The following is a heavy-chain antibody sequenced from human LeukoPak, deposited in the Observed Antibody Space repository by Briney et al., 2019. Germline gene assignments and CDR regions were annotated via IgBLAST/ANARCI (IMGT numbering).Heavy chain of an antibody. CDR2: MLYRGST. D-gene: IGHD6-13*01. CDR3: AGGDSSSWVDY. Sequence: SETLSLTCTVSGGSISSHYWYWIRQPPGKGPEWIGNMLYRGSTNYNPSLKSRVTISADVSKNQFSLKLSSVTAADTAIYYCAGGDSSSWVDYWGQGTLVTVSS. CDR1: GGSISSHY. V-gene: IGHV4-59*11. J-gene: IGHJ4*02.